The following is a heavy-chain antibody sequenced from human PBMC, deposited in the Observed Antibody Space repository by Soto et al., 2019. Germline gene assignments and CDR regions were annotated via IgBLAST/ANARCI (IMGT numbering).Heavy chain of an antibody. Sequence: GGSLRLSCTASELSFRTYWMRWVRQAPGKGLVWVSRINSDGSSTIYADSVKGRFTISRDNAKNTLYLQMNSLRAEDTAVYYCARDEGDGYDRGDAFDIWGQGTMVTVSS. V-gene: IGHV3-74*01. CDR2: INSDGSST. D-gene: IGHD5-12*01. J-gene: IGHJ3*02. CDR1: ELSFRTYW. CDR3: ARDEGDGYDRGDAFDI.